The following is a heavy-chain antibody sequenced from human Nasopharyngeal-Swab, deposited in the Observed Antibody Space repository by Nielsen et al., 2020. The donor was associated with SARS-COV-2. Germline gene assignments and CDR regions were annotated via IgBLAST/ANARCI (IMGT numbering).Heavy chain of an antibody. Sequence: GGSLRLSCAVSGFTFSHYAMSWVRQAPGKGLEWVSAISGSGGSTYCADSVKGRFTISRDNSKNTLYLQMNSLRAEDTAVYYCAKFSRHYDFWSGYYRPYYYYGMDVWGQGTTVTVSS. CDR1: GFTFSHYA. CDR2: ISGSGGST. D-gene: IGHD3-3*01. V-gene: IGHV3-23*01. J-gene: IGHJ6*02. CDR3: AKFSRHYDFWSGYYRPYYYYGMDV.